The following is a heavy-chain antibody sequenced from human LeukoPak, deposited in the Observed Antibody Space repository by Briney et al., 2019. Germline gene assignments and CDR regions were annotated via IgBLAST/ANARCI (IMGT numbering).Heavy chain of an antibody. V-gene: IGHV1-2*02. CDR3: ARVPFYYYDSSGYYYG. D-gene: IGHD3-22*01. J-gene: IGHJ4*02. CDR1: GYTFTGYY. Sequence: GSVKVSCKASGYTFTGYYMHWVRQAPGQGLEWMGWINPNSGGTNYAQKFQGRVTMTRDTSISTAYMELSRLRSDDTAVYYCARVPFYYYDSSGYYYGWGQGTLVTVSS. CDR2: INPNSGGT.